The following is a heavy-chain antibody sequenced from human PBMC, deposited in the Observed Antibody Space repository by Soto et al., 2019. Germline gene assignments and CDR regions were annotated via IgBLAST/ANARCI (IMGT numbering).Heavy chain of an antibody. CDR3: ARVPDR. CDR1: GGSVSSGNYS. CDR2: IYHTGSS. D-gene: IGHD2-2*01. J-gene: IGHJ5*02. V-gene: IGHV4-61*01. Sequence: SVTLSLTCTVSGGSVSSGNYSWSWIRQPPGKGLEWIGYIYHTGSSNYNPSLKSRVTISVDKSKNQFSLKLSSVTAADTAVYYCARVPDRWGQGTLVTVS.